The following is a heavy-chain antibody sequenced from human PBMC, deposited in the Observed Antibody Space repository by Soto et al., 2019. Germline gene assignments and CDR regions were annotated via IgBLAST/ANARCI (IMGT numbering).Heavy chain of an antibody. J-gene: IGHJ3*01. D-gene: IGHD4-17*01. CDR1: GFAFSSYN. Sequence: VQVVESGGGLVKPGESLRLSCGASGFAFSSYNMNWVRQAPGKGLEWVASISPTATFMKSADSLKDRFSISRDNAEKSLFMHMTSLRAEDTAVHYCMTGGLYGDLAGLTGDAFDLSGQGTKVTVSS. CDR3: MTGGLYGDLAGLTGDAFDL. V-gene: IGHV3-21*01. CDR2: ISPTATFM.